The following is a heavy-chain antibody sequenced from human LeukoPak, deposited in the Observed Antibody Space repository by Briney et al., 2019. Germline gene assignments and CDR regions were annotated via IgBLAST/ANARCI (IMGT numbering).Heavy chain of an antibody. CDR1: GGSINDNY. CDR2: INYSWDT. V-gene: IGHV4-59*08. J-gene: IGHJ2*01. Sequence: SETLSLTCTVSGGSINDNYWTWIQQSPGKGLEWIAYINYSWDTNYNPSLKSRVTISKDTSKSQFSLRVSSVTAADTAVYYCARLKRQQLIHSVLYHYLDLWGRGTLVTVSS. D-gene: IGHD6-13*01. CDR3: ARLKRQQLIHSVLYHYLDL.